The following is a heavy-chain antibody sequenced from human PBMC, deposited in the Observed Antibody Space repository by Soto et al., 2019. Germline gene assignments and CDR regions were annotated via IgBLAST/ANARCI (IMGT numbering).Heavy chain of an antibody. Sequence: QITLKESGPTLVKPTQTLTLTCTFSGFSLSTSGVGVGWIRQPPGKALEWLALIYWDDDKRYSPSLKSRLTITKDASKNQVVLTVSNMGPVDKAAYYCAHLTWNHGQPEYFQHWGQGTLVTVSS. V-gene: IGHV2-5*02. J-gene: IGHJ1*01. CDR1: GFSLSTSGVG. CDR3: AHLTWNHGQPEYFQH. D-gene: IGHD1-1*01. CDR2: IYWDDDK.